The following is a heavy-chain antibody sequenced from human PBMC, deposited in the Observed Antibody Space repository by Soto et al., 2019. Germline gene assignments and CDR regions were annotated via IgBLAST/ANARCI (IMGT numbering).Heavy chain of an antibody. V-gene: IGHV1-69*13. Sequence: SVKVSCKASGGTFSSYAISWVRQAPGQGLEWMAGIIPIFGTANYAQKFQGRVTITADESTSTAYMELSSLRSEDTAVYYCAGSGYDLGLCDYWGQGTLVTVSS. D-gene: IGHD5-12*01. CDR1: GGTFSSYA. CDR2: IIPIFGTA. CDR3: AGSGYDLGLCDY. J-gene: IGHJ4*02.